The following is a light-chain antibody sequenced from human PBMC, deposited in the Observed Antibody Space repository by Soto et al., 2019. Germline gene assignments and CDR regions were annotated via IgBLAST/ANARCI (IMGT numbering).Light chain of an antibody. CDR2: GAS. CDR3: QQYGRSAFT. Sequence: EIVLTQSPGTLSLSPGERATLSCRASQSVSSSYLAWYQQKPGQAPRLLIYGASSRATGIPGRFSGSGSRTNFPLTISRLEPEDFAVYYCQQYGRSAFTFGPGTKVDIK. V-gene: IGKV3-20*01. J-gene: IGKJ3*01. CDR1: QSVSSSY.